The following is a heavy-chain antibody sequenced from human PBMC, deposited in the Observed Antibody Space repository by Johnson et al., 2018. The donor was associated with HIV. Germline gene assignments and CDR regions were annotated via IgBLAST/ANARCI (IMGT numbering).Heavy chain of an antibody. CDR1: GFTVSNNY. J-gene: IGHJ3*02. CDR2: IRYDGSNK. Sequence: QVQLVESGGGVVQPGRSLRLSCATSGFTVSNNYMSWVRQAPGKGLEWVAFIRYDGSNKYYADSVKGRFTISRDNSKNTLYLQMNSLRAEDTAVYYCAKVNAGIDAFDIWGQGTMVTVSS. D-gene: IGHD6-13*01. CDR3: AKVNAGIDAFDI. V-gene: IGHV3-30*02.